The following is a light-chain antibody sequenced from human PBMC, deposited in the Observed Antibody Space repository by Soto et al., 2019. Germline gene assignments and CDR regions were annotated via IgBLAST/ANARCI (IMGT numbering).Light chain of an antibody. Sequence: EIGMTQSPATLSVAPGERATLSCRASQSMNNNLAWYQQKPGQAPRLLIDFASTKATGIPARFSGSGSGTEFTLTISSLQSEDFAVYYCQQYNNRPLTFCGGTKVEI. CDR1: QSMNNN. CDR2: FAS. CDR3: QQYNNRPLT. J-gene: IGKJ4*01. V-gene: IGKV3-15*01.